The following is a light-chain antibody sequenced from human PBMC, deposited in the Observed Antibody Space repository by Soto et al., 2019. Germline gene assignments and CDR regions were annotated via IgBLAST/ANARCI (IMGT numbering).Light chain of an antibody. V-gene: IGLV6-57*01. Sequence: NFMLTQPHSVSESPAKTVIISCTRSSGSIASNYVQWYQQRPGSSPTTVIYEDNQRPSGVPDRFSGSIDSSSNSASLTISALETEDEAAYYCQSYDATTQVFGGGTKLTVL. CDR3: QSYDATTQV. J-gene: IGLJ3*02. CDR1: SGSIASNY. CDR2: EDN.